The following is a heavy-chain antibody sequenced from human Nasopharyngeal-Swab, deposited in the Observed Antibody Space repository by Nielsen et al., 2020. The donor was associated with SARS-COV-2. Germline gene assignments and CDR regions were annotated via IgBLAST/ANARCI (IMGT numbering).Heavy chain of an antibody. V-gene: IGHV4-4*02. CDR3: ASGPRETGDIQSYYFDY. CDR1: GGSFRGRNG. CDR2: INHSGCI. J-gene: IGHJ4*02. D-gene: IGHD7-27*01. Sequence: SETLSLTCAVSGGSFRGRNGWSWIRKPPGKGLEWIGEINHSGCINYNPSLKSRVTISVDKSKNQFSLKLSSVTAADTAVYYCASGPRETGDIQSYYFDYWGQGTLVTVSS.